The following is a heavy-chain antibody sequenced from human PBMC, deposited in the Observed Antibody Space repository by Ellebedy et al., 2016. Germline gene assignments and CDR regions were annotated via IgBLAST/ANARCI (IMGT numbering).Heavy chain of an antibody. CDR3: ARDGSEWSRDY. V-gene: IGHV3-21*01. CDR1: GFTFSVAG. Sequence: GGSLRLXCAASGFTFSVAGMTWVRQAPGKGLEWVATIVFSGTATYYSDSVKGRFIISRDNAKNSLFLQMNSPRVEDTAVYYCARDGSEWSRDYWGQGTLVTVSS. J-gene: IGHJ4*02. D-gene: IGHD3-3*01. CDR2: IVFSGTAT.